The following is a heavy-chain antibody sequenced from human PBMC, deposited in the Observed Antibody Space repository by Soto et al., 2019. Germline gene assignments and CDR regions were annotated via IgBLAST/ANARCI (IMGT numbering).Heavy chain of an antibody. V-gene: IGHV3-23*01. J-gene: IGHJ3*02. Sequence: PGGSLRLSCAASGFTFSSYAMSWVRQAPGKGLEWVSAISGSGGSTYYADSVKGRFTISRDNSKNTLYLQMNSLRAEDTAVYYCANFGLGGAKQWLVIAAPRDAFDIWGQGTMVTVS. D-gene: IGHD6-19*01. CDR1: GFTFSSYA. CDR2: ISGSGGST. CDR3: ANFGLGGAKQWLVIAAPRDAFDI.